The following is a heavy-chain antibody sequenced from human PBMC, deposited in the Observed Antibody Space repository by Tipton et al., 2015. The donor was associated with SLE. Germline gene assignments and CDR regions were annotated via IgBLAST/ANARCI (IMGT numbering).Heavy chain of an antibody. CDR1: GGSFSGYY. D-gene: IGHD2/OR15-2a*01. CDR3: ARGLFYVGGGYNWFDP. Sequence: TLSLTCAVYGGSFSGYYWSWIRQPPGKGLEWIGEINHSGSTNYNPSLKSRVTISVDTSKNQFSLKLSSVTAADTAVYYCARGLFYVGGGYNWFDPWGQGTLDTVSS. CDR2: INHSGST. J-gene: IGHJ5*02. V-gene: IGHV4-34*01.